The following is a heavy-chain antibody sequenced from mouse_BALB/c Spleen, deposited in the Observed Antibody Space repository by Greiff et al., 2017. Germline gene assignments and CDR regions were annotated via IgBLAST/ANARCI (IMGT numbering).Heavy chain of an antibody. J-gene: IGHJ4*01. CDR3: NTPYYGSSYYAMDY. CDR1: GFNIKDYY. V-gene: IGHV14-4*02. D-gene: IGHD1-1*01. CDR2: IDPENGDT. Sequence: EVQLQQSGAELVRSGASVKLSCTASGFNIKDYYMHWVKQRPEQGLEWIGWIDPENGDTEYAPKFQGKATMTADTSSNTAYLQLSSLTSEDTAVYYCNTPYYGSSYYAMDYWGQGTSVTVSS.